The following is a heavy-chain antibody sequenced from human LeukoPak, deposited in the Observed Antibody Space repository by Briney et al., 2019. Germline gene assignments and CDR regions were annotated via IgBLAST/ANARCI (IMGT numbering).Heavy chain of an antibody. Sequence: GASVTVSCKASVSSFTGYYMHWVRQAPGQGLEWVGGINPNSGGTNYAQKFQGRVNMTRDTSISTAHMELSRLRSDDTAVYYCARVLRPYSVSHGLDYWGQGTLVTVSS. V-gene: IGHV1-2*02. CDR2: INPNSGGT. CDR3: ARVLRPYSVSHGLDY. J-gene: IGHJ4*02. CDR1: VSSFTGYY. D-gene: IGHD1-26*01.